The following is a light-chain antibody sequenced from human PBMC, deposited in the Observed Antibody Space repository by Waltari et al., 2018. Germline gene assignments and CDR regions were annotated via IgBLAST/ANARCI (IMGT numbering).Light chain of an antibody. CDR2: AAT. CDR1: QSIASY. J-gene: IGKJ2*01. CDR3: QQSYSTPYT. V-gene: IGKV1-39*01. Sequence: DIQMTQSPSSLSASVGDRVTITCRASQSIASYLNWYQKKPGEAPKVLIFAATSLQSGVPSRFSGSGSGTEFTLTVTSLQPEEFAPYYCQQSYSTPYTFGQTNLDIK.